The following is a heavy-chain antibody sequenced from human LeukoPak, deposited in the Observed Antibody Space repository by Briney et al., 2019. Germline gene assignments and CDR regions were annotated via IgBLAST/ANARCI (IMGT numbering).Heavy chain of an antibody. CDR3: ARENSSGSYADWFDP. J-gene: IGHJ5*02. CDR2: INPSGGST. D-gene: IGHD1-26*01. Sequence: RGASVKVSCKASGYTFTSYYMHWVRQAPGQGLEWMGIINPSGGSTSYAQKFQGRVTMNRDTSTSTVYMELSSLRSEDTAVYYCARENSSGSYADWFDPWGQGTLVTVSS. CDR1: GYTFTSYY. V-gene: IGHV1-46*01.